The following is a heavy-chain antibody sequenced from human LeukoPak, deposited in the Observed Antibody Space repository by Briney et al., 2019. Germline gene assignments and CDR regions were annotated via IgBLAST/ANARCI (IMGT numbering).Heavy chain of an antibody. CDR1: GFTVTSNY. V-gene: IGHV3-53*01. CDR2: IYSGGST. D-gene: IGHD5-12*01. J-gene: IGHJ4*02. CDR3: ARNDGGYGPFDY. Sequence: GGSLRLSCVVSGFTVTSNYMNWVRQAPGKGLEWVSVIYSGGSTYYADSVKGRFTISRDNSKNTLYLQMNSLRAEDTAVYYCARNDGGYGPFDYWGQGTLVTVSS.